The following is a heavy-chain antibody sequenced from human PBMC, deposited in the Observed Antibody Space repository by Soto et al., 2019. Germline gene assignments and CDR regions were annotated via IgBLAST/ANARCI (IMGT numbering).Heavy chain of an antibody. CDR1: GFTFSSHA. V-gene: IGHV3-23*01. Sequence: LRLSCGASGFTFSSHAMSWVRQAPGKGLEWVSGISGSGGYKYYADSVRGRITISRDNSKNMLHLQMDSLRAEDTAVYYCATSYDTRGYFYNYWGQGTLVTVSS. CDR2: ISGSGGYK. CDR3: ATSYDTRGYFYNY. J-gene: IGHJ4*02. D-gene: IGHD3-22*01.